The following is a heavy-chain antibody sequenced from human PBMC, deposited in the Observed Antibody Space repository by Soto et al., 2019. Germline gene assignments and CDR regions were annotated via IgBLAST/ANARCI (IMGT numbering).Heavy chain of an antibody. CDR2: ISSSSSYI. J-gene: IGHJ5*02. D-gene: IGHD5-18*01. Sequence: GGSLRLSCAASGFTFSSYSMNWVRQAPGKGLEWVSSISSSSSYIYYADSVKGRFTISRDNAKNSLYLQMNSLRAEDTAVYYCARKTAAMVYPWFDPWGQGTLVTVSS. CDR3: ARKTAAMVYPWFDP. V-gene: IGHV3-21*01. CDR1: GFTFSSYS.